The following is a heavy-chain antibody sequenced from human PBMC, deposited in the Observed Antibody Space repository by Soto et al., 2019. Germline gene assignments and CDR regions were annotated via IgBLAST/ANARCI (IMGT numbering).Heavy chain of an antibody. D-gene: IGHD3-10*01. J-gene: IGHJ4*02. CDR2: IYYSGST. CDR1: GGSISSGGYY. Sequence: QVQLQESGPGLVKPSQTLSLTCTVSGGSISSGGYYWSWIRQHPGKGLEWIGYIYYSGSTYYNPSLKRRVTISVDTSKNQFSLNVSSVTAADTAVYYCARESSVVRGWYYWGQGTLVTVSS. V-gene: IGHV4-31*03. CDR3: ARESSVVRGWYY.